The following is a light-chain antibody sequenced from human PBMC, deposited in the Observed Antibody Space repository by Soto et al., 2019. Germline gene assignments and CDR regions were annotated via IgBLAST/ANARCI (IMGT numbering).Light chain of an antibody. CDR1: NIGSKS. CDR2: DDS. Sequence: SYELAQPPSVSVAPGHTARITCGGNNIGSKSVHWYQLKPGQAPVLVVYDDSDRPSGIPERFSGSNSGNTATLTISRVEAGDEADYYCQVWDSSSDHYVFGTGTKVTVL. J-gene: IGLJ1*01. V-gene: IGLV3-21*02. CDR3: QVWDSSSDHYV.